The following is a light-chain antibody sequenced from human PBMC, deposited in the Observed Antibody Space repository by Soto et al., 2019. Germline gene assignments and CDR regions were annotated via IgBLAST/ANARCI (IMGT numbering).Light chain of an antibody. Sequence: EIVLTQSPGTLSLSSGERATLSCRASQSVRSNYLAWYQQKLGQAPRLLIYGASSRATGIPDRFGGSGSGTDFTLTISRLEPEDFAVYYCQQYASSPLTLGGGTKVEIK. CDR2: GAS. CDR1: QSVRSNY. J-gene: IGKJ4*01. V-gene: IGKV3-20*01. CDR3: QQYASSPLT.